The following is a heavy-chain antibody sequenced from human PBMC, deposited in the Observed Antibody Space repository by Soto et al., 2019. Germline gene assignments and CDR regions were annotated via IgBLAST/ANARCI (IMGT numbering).Heavy chain of an antibody. CDR1: GFTFSSYA. V-gene: IGHV3-64D*06. Sequence: PGGSLRLSCAASGFTFSSYAMHWVRQAPGKGLEYVSAISSNGGSTYYADSVKGRFTISRDNSKNTLYLQMSSLRAEDTAVYYCVKDRGPDYYDSLASYGMDVWGQGTTVTVSS. J-gene: IGHJ6*02. CDR2: ISSNGGST. D-gene: IGHD3-22*01. CDR3: VKDRGPDYYDSLASYGMDV.